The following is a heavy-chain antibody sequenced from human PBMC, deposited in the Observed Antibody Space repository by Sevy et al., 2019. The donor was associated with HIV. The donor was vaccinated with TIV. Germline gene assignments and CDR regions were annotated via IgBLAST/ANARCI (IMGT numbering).Heavy chain of an antibody. D-gene: IGHD3-22*01. CDR1: GFTFSSYW. Sequence: GALRLSCAASGFTFSSYWMAWVRQAPGKGLEWVANIKQDMSEKYYADSVKGRFTISRDNARNSLYLQMESLRAEDTAVYYCARAQQVTMLVVIGGLYFDFWGQGTLVTVSS. V-gene: IGHV3-7*01. CDR2: IKQDMSEK. CDR3: ARAQQVTMLVVIGGLYFDF. J-gene: IGHJ4*02.